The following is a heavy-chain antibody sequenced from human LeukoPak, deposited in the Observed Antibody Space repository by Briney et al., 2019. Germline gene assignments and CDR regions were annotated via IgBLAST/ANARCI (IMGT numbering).Heavy chain of an antibody. CDR1: GFSLSTSGVA. Sequence: SGPTLVKPPQTLTLTCTFSGFSLSTSGVAVGWIRQPPGKALEWLGLIYWDDDKRYSPSLKSALTITKDTSKNQVVLTMTNMDPVDTATYYCAHRRDGYNSLDYWGQGTLVTVSS. CDR3: AHRRDGYNSLDY. J-gene: IGHJ4*02. CDR2: IYWDDDK. D-gene: IGHD5-24*01. V-gene: IGHV2-5*02.